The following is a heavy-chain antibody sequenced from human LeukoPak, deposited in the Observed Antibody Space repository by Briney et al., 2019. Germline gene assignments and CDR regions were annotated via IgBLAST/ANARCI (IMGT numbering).Heavy chain of an antibody. CDR1: GFTFSDYY. V-gene: IGHV3-11*01. CDR3: AKEGRYCSSISCYDS. Sequence: GGSLRLSCAASGFTFSDYYMSWIRQAPGKGLEWVSYISSSGSTIYYADSVKGRFTISRDNSKNTLYLQMNRLRAEDTAVYYCAKEGRYCSSISCYDSWGQGTLVTVSS. D-gene: IGHD2-2*01. J-gene: IGHJ4*02. CDR2: ISSSGSTI.